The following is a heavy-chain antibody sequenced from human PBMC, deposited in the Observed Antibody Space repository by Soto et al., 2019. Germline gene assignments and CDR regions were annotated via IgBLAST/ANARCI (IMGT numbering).Heavy chain of an antibody. D-gene: IGHD3-10*01. J-gene: IGHJ6*02. CDR3: ATRVNHLRRGYYGMDV. Sequence: SETLSLTCTVSCGTISSGGYYWSWIRQHPGKGLEWIGYIYYSGSTYYNPSLKSRVTISVDTSKNQFSLKLSSVTAADTAVYYCATRVNHLRRGYYGMDVWGQGTTVTVSS. CDR2: IYYSGST. CDR1: CGTISSGGYY. V-gene: IGHV4-31*03.